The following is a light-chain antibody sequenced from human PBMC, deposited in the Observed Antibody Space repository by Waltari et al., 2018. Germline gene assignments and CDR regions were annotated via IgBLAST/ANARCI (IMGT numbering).Light chain of an antibody. CDR2: GND. V-gene: IGLV1-44*01. Sequence: QSVLPQPPSLSGTPGQRVPISCSGSNSTIGSTTVDWYQVLPGTAPKLLIHGNDQRPSGVPDRFSGSKFGASGSLAISGLQPEDESEYYCAAWDESLKGWVFGGGTRLTVL. CDR1: NSTIGSTT. J-gene: IGLJ3*02. CDR3: AAWDESLKGWV.